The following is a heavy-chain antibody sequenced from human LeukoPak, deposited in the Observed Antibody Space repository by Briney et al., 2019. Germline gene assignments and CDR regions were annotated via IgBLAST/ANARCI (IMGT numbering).Heavy chain of an antibody. V-gene: IGHV1-2*02. D-gene: IGHD6-13*01. CDR3: ARDREIAAPGTRAYRCFDP. Sequence: ASVKVSCKASGYTFTGYYMHWVRQAPGQGLEWMGWINPNSGGTNYAQKFQGRVTMTRDTSISTAYMELSRLRSDDTAVYYCARDREIAAPGTRAYRCFDPWGQGTLVTVSS. J-gene: IGHJ5*02. CDR1: GYTFTGYY. CDR2: INPNSGGT.